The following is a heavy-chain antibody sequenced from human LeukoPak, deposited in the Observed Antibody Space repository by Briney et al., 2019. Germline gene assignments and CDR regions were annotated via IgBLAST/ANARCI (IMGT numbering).Heavy chain of an antibody. Sequence: SVKVSCKASGGTFSSYTISWVRQAPGQGLEWMGRIIPIFGIANYAQKFQGRVTITADKSTSTAYMELSSLRSEDTAVYYCARAYSSGLVNYWGQGTLVTVSS. J-gene: IGHJ4*02. D-gene: IGHD3-22*01. CDR1: GGTFSSYT. CDR2: IIPIFGIA. CDR3: ARAYSSGLVNY. V-gene: IGHV1-69*02.